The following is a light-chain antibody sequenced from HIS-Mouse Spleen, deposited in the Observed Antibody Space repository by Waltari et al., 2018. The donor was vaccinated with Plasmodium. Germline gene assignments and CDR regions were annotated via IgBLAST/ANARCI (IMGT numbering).Light chain of an antibody. V-gene: IGKV3-20*01. CDR3: QQYGSSPPYT. Sequence: EIVLTQSPGTLSLSPGERATLSCRASQSVSSSYLAWYQQKPVQAPRLLSYGASSRATGVPDRFSGSGSGTDFTLTISRLEPEDFAVYYCQQYGSSPPYTFGQGTKLEIK. CDR2: GAS. CDR1: QSVSSSY. J-gene: IGKJ2*01.